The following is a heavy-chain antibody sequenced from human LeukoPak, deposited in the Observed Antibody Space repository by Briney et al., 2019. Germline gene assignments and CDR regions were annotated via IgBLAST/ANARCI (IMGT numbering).Heavy chain of an antibody. CDR3: ARGIAVAGYFDY. CDR1: GGSISSGGYS. CDR2: VYHSGST. V-gene: IGHV4-30-2*01. Sequence: SQTLSLTCAVSGGSISSGGYSWSWIRQPPGKGLEWIGYVYHSGSTYYNPSLKSRVTIPVDRSKNQFSLKLSSVTAADTAVYYCARGIAVAGYFDYWGQGTLVTVSS. J-gene: IGHJ4*02. D-gene: IGHD6-19*01.